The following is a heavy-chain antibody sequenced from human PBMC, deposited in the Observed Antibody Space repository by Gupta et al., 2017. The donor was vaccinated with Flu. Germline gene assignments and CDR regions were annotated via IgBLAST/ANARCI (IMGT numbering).Heavy chain of an antibody. CDR2: ISGSGATV. D-gene: IGHD3-22*01. CDR3: ASYYYDSSGTHF. V-gene: IGHV3-48*01. Sequence: GRHVPGKGLEWLSYISGSGATVHYADSVKGRFTISRDNAKNSLYLQMNGLRAEDTAVYHCASYYYDSSGTHFWGQGTLVTVSS. J-gene: IGHJ4*02.